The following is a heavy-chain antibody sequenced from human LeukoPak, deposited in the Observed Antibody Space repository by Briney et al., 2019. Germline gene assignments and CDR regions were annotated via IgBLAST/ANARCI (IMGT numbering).Heavy chain of an antibody. V-gene: IGHV1-69*05. CDR1: GGTFSSYA. Sequence: SVKVSCKASGGTFSSYAISWVRQAPGQGLEWMGRIIPIFGTANYAQKFQGRVTITTDESTSTAYMELSSLRSEDTAVYYCARDGGCSGGSCYSGWFDPWGQGTLATVSS. CDR3: ARDGGCSGGSCYSGWFDP. CDR2: IIPIFGTA. J-gene: IGHJ5*02. D-gene: IGHD2-15*01.